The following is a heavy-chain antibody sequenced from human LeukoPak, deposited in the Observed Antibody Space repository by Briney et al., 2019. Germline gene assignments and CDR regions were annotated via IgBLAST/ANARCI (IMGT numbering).Heavy chain of an antibody. V-gene: IGHV4-39*07. CDR2: IYYSGST. Sequence: SETLSLTCTVSGGSISSSSYYWGWIRQPPGKGLEWIGSIYYSGSTYYNPSLKSRVTISVDTSKNQFSLKLSSVTAADTAVYYCARETGELPYYSDYWGQGTLVTVSS. CDR1: GGSISSSSYY. D-gene: IGHD3-10*01. CDR3: ARETGELPYYSDY. J-gene: IGHJ4*02.